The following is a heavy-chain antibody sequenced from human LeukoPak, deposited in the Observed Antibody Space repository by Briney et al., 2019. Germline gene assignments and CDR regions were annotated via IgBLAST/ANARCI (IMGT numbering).Heavy chain of an antibody. Sequence: GASVKVSCKASGYTFTGCYMHWVRQAPGQGLEWMGWINPNSGGTSYAQKFQGRVTMTRDTSISTAYMELSRLRSDDTAVYYCARGSSAPFYDSSGYEGLGAFDIWGQGTMVTVSS. J-gene: IGHJ3*02. D-gene: IGHD3-22*01. CDR2: INPNSGGT. V-gene: IGHV1-2*02. CDR1: GYTFTGCY. CDR3: ARGSSAPFYDSSGYEGLGAFDI.